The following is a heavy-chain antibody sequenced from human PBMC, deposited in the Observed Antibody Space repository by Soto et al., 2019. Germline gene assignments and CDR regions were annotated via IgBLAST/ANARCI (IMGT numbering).Heavy chain of an antibody. V-gene: IGHV4-30-4*01. Sequence: QVQLQESGPGLVKPSETLSLTCTVSGGSTSSGDYYWSWIRQPPGKGLEWIGYIYYSGITYYIPSPKNRLTISQDTSKNQFSLKLRSVTAADTAVYYCARQYGGYEYYFDYWGQGTLVTVSS. CDR2: IYYSGIT. D-gene: IGHD5-12*01. CDR1: GGSTSSGDYY. CDR3: ARQYGGYEYYFDY. J-gene: IGHJ4*02.